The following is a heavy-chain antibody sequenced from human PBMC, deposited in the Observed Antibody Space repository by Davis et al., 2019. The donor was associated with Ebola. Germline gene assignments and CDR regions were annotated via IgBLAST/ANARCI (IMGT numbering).Heavy chain of an antibody. V-gene: IGHV3-9*01. CDR2: ISWNSGNI. CDR3: ARDFDRVRE. Sequence: GGSLRLSCAASGITFHNFAMHWVWQVPGKGLQWVSGISWNSGNIGYADSVKGRFTISRDNAKNTVYLEMNSLKAEDTAVYYCARDFDRVREWGQGTLVTVSS. J-gene: IGHJ4*02. D-gene: IGHD3-22*01. CDR1: GITFHNFA.